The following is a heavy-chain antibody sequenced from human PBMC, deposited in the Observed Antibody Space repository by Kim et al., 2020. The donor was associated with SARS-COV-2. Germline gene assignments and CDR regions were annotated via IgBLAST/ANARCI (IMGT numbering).Heavy chain of an antibody. J-gene: IGHJ4*02. D-gene: IGHD1-26*01. CDR2: IYYSGST. CDR1: GGSISSYY. V-gene: IGHV4-59*01. Sequence: SETLSLTCTVSGGSISSYYWSWIRQPPGKGLEWIGYIYYSGSTNYNPSLKSRVTISVDTSKNQFSLKLSSVTAADTAVYYCARERDSGSYDYWGQGTLVT. CDR3: ARERDSGSYDY.